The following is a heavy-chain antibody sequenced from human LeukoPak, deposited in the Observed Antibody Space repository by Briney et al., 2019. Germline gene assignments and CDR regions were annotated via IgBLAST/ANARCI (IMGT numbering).Heavy chain of an antibody. CDR2: IYSGGST. CDR1: GFTVSTNY. J-gene: IGHJ4*02. V-gene: IGHV3-66*01. CDR3: AKDFRFGETQVG. Sequence: PGGSLRLSCGASGFTVSTNYMSWVRQAPGKGLEWVSIIYSGGSTYYADSVKGRFTISRDNSKNTLYLQMNSLRAEDTAVYYCAKDFRFGETQVGWGQGTLVTVSS. D-gene: IGHD3-10*01.